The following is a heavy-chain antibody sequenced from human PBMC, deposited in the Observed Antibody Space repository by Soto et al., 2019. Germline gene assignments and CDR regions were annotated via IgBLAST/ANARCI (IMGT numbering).Heavy chain of an antibody. CDR1: GGFISSGGYH. J-gene: IGHJ4*02. CDR2: IYYTGNT. CDR3: ARVRGYCTGGSCYPGHYFDY. D-gene: IGHD2-15*01. Sequence: SETLSLTCTVSGGFISSGGYHRSCIRQHPGKGLEWIGYIYYTGNTYYSPPLKSRVTIAEDTSKNQFSLKLTSVTAADTAVYYWARVRGYCTGGSCYPGHYFDYWGQGIPVTVSS. V-gene: IGHV4-31*03.